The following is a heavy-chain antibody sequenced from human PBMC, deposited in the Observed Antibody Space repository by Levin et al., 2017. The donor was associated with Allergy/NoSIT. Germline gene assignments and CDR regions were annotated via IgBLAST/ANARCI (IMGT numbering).Heavy chain of an antibody. D-gene: IGHD3-10*01. V-gene: IGHV3-23*05. CDR1: GFNFRVYA. CDR3: AKDVVLSSTDPFDV. J-gene: IGHJ3*01. Sequence: PGGSLRLSCAATGFNFRVYAMTWVREVPGGGLEWVSAIDNRGTTRYYSDSVRGRFSISRDNSKNTLYLEMNSLTVEDTAIYYCAKDVVLSSTDPFDVWGQGTMVTVSS. CDR2: IDNRGTTR.